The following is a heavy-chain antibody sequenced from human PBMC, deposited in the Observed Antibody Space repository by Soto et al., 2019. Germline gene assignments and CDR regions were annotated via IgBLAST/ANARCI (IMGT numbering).Heavy chain of an antibody. J-gene: IGHJ5*02. V-gene: IGHV4-59*01. CDR2: IYYSGST. CDR3: ARGGYCSSTSCRNWFDP. Sequence: PSETLSLTCAVDGGSLSNYYWRWIRRPPGKGLEWIGYIYYSGSTNYNPSLKSRVTISVDTSKNQFSLKLSSVTAADTAVYYWARGGYCSSTSCRNWFDPWGQVTQVTGS. D-gene: IGHD2-2*01. CDR1: GGSLSNYY.